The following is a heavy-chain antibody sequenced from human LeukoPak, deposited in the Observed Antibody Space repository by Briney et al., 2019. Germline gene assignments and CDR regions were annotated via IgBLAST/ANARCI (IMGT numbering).Heavy chain of an antibody. CDR2: ISYDGSNK. V-gene: IGHV3-30*04. CDR1: GFTFSSYA. Sequence: GRSLRLSCAASGFTFSSYAMHWVRQAPGKGLEWVAVISYDGSNKYYAGSVKGRFTISRDNSKNTLYLQMNSLRAEDTAVYYCARASQYYDILTGYSRVLDYWGQGTLVTVSS. J-gene: IGHJ4*02. D-gene: IGHD3-9*01. CDR3: ARASQYYDILTGYSRVLDY.